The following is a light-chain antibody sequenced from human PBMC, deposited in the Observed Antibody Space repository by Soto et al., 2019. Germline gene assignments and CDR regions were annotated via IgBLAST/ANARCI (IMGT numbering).Light chain of an antibody. CDR1: QSFRGL. CDR2: GAS. V-gene: IGKV3-15*01. J-gene: IGKJ5*01. Sequence: EVVLTQSPVTLSLSPGERATLSCRASQSFRGLLAWYQQRPGQAPRLLIYGASTRATETPLRFRGSGSGTEFTLTISSLQSEDLAVYYCQQYNNWPPSIIFGPGTRLEIK. CDR3: QQYNNWPPSII.